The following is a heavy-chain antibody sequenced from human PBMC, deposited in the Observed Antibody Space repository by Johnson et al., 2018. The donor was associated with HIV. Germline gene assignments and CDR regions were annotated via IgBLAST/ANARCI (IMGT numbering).Heavy chain of an antibody. J-gene: IGHJ3*01. CDR3: ARGGYGGILDTVDL. Sequence: QVQLVESGGGVVQPGRSLRLSCAASGFSFSDYYMTWIRQAPGKGLEWVSYISSSGSTIYYADSVKGRFTISRDNAKNSLYLQMTSLRAEDTAMYFCARGGYGGILDTVDLWGQGTMVTVSS. CDR2: ISSSGSTI. CDR1: GFSFSDYY. D-gene: IGHD4-23*01. V-gene: IGHV3-11*04.